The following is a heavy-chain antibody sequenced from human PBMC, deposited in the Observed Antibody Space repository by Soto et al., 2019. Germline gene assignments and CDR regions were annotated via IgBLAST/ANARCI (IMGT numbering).Heavy chain of an antibody. CDR1: GFTFSSYG. J-gene: IGHJ4*02. CDR3: AKKDIADGRAVYFDY. D-gene: IGHD5-12*01. V-gene: IGHV3-30*18. Sequence: QVQLVESGGGVVQPGRSLRLSCAASGFTFSSYGMHWVRQAPGKGLEWVAVISYDGSNKYYADSVKGRFTISRDNSKNTLYLQMNSLRAEDTAVYYCAKKDIADGRAVYFDYWGQGTLVTVSS. CDR2: ISYDGSNK.